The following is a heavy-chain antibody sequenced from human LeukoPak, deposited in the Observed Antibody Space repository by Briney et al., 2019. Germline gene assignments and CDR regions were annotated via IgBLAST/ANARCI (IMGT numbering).Heavy chain of an antibody. J-gene: IGHJ5*02. CDR2: MNPNSGNT. CDR3: ARGSFNILTAFDP. Sequence: ASVKVSCKASGDTFTNFDINWVRQAPGQGLEWMGWMNPNSGNTGYAQKFQGRVTFTRNTSITTAYMELSSLRSEDTAFYYCARGSFNILTAFDPWGQGTLVTVSS. CDR1: GDTFTNFD. D-gene: IGHD3-9*01. V-gene: IGHV1-8*03.